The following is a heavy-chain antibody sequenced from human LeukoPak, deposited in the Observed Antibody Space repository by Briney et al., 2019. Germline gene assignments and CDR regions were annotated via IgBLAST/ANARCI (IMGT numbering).Heavy chain of an antibody. CDR1: DGSINSGDYY. V-gene: IGHV4-30-4*02. D-gene: IGHD6-13*01. J-gene: IGHJ2*01. Sequence: PSETLSLTCSVSDGSINSGDYYWSWIRQPPGKGLEWIGYIYYSGSTYYNPSLKSRVTISVDTSKNQFSLKLSSVTAADTAVYYCARVPLPGIAAAAPNWYFDLWGRGTLVTVSS. CDR3: ARVPLPGIAAAAPNWYFDL. CDR2: IYYSGST.